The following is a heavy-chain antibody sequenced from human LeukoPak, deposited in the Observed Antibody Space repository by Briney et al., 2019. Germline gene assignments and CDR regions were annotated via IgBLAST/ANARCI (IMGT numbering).Heavy chain of an antibody. Sequence: PSETLSLTCTVSGGSISSYYWSWIRQPAGKGLEWIGRIYTSGSTNYNPSLKSRVTMSVDTSKNQFSLKLSSVTAADTAVYYCAGSIAVAGTKPFDYWGQGTLVTVSS. D-gene: IGHD6-19*01. CDR3: AGSIAVAGTKPFDY. V-gene: IGHV4-4*07. CDR2: IYTSGST. J-gene: IGHJ4*02. CDR1: GGSISSYY.